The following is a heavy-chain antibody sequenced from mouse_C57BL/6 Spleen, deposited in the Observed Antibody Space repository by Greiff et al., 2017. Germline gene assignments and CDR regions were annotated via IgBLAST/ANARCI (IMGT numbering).Heavy chain of an antibody. Sequence: EVQLVESGADLVKPGGSLKLSCTASGFTFSSYGMHWVRQTPGKGLEWVGNISRGGSYTYYPDSVKGRFTISRDNAKNTLFRQVSSLKSEDTAMYYCGRCAGYFDYWGQGTTLTVSS. D-gene: IGHD2-14*01. CDR3: GRCAGYFDY. CDR2: ISRGGSYT. CDR1: GFTFSSYG. V-gene: IGHV5-6*01. J-gene: IGHJ2*01.